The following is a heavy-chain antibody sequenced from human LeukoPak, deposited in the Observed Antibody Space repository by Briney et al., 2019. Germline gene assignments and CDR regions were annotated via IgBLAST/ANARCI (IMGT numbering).Heavy chain of an antibody. Sequence: SETLSLTCAVSGDSISSGGYSWSWIRQPPGKGLERIGYIYHSGSTYYNPSLKSRVTISVDRSKNQFSLKLSSVTAADTAVYYCARSGNDAFDIWGQGTMVTVSS. CDR3: ARSGNDAFDI. CDR1: GDSISSGGYS. V-gene: IGHV4-30-2*01. CDR2: IYHSGST. D-gene: IGHD4-23*01. J-gene: IGHJ3*02.